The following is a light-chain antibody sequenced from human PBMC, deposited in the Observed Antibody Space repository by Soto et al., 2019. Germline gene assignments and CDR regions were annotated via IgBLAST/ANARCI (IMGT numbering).Light chain of an antibody. V-gene: IGKV1-5*03. J-gene: IGKJ4*01. CDR3: QSGVT. CDR1: QSISSW. Sequence: DIPMTQSPSTLSASVGVRVTITCRASQSISSWLDWYQQKPGKAPKLLIYQSSSLQSGVPSRFSGSGSGTEFTLTIRSVQPDDFATYYSQSGVTFGGGTKVEIK. CDR2: QSS.